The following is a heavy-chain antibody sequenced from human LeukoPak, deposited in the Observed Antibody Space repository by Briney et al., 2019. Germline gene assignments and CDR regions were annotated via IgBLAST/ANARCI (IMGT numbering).Heavy chain of an antibody. Sequence: GGSLRLSCAASGLTFSSHWMHWVRQAPGKGLEWVSGISWNSGSIGYADSVKGRFTISRDNAKNSLYLQMNSLRAEDTALYYRAKDIVAVAGRAFDIWGQGTMVTVSS. V-gene: IGHV3-9*01. CDR1: GLTFSSHW. J-gene: IGHJ3*02. CDR3: AKDIVAVAGRAFDI. CDR2: ISWNSGSI. D-gene: IGHD6-19*01.